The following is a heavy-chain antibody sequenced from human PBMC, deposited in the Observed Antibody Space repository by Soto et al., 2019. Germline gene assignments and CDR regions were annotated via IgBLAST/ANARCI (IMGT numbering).Heavy chain of an antibody. CDR1: EIIFSGYG. CDR2: IRFDGSNI. Sequence: QVQLVESGGGVVQPGRSLRLSCAVSEIIFSGYGMHWVRQAPGKGLERVAVIRFDGSNIHYADSVKGRFTISRDYSKNTLYLQMDSLRAEDTAVYYCARDGVGGTVFFGYHDYWGQGALVTVSS. J-gene: IGHJ4*02. V-gene: IGHV3-33*01. CDR3: ARDGVGGTVFFGYHDY. D-gene: IGHD1-26*01.